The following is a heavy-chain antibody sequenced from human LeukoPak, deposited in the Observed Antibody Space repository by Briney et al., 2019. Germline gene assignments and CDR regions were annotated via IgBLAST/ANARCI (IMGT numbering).Heavy chain of an antibody. CDR1: GYTFTSYD. V-gene: IGHV1-8*01. D-gene: IGHD2-2*01. Sequence: ASVKVSCKASGYTFTSYDINWVRQATGQGLEWMGWMDPNSGNTGYAQKFQGRVTMTRNTSISTAYMELSSLRSEDTAVYYCARDEERGTGVVPAASQDWFDPWGQGTLVTVSS. J-gene: IGHJ5*02. CDR2: MDPNSGNT. CDR3: ARDEERGTGVVPAASQDWFDP.